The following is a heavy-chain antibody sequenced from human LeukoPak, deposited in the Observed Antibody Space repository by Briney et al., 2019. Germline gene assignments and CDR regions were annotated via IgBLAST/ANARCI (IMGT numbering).Heavy chain of an antibody. CDR1: GFTFSSYS. J-gene: IGHJ3*02. CDR2: IYSGGST. V-gene: IGHV3-66*01. CDR3: AENYYDSSGYIAFDI. D-gene: IGHD3-22*01. Sequence: QPGGSLRLSCAASGFTFSSYSMNWVRQAPGKGLEWVSVIYSGGSTYYADSVKGRFTISRDNSKNTLYLQMNSLRAEDTAVYYCAENYYDSSGYIAFDIWGQGTMVTVSS.